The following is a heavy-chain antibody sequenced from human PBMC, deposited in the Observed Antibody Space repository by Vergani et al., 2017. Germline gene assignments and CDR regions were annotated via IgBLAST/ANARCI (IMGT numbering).Heavy chain of an antibody. CDR3: AGEGRSGIYYGGLRYYGMDV. CDR1: GFTFSSYS. V-gene: IGHV3-48*01. CDR2: ISSSSSTI. J-gene: IGHJ6*02. D-gene: IGHD1-26*01. Sequence: EVQLVESGGGLVQPGGSLRLSCAASGFTFSSYSMNWVRQAPGKGLEWVSYISSSSSTIYYADSVTGRFTISRDNAKNSLYLQMNSLRAEDTAVYYWAGEGRSGIYYGGLRYYGMDVWGQGTTVTVSS.